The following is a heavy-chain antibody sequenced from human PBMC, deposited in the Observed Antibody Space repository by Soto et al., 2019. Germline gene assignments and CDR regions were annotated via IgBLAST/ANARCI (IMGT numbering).Heavy chain of an antibody. V-gene: IGHV4-34*01. CDR2: INHSGST. CDR1: GGSFSGYY. Sequence: ETLSLTCAVYGGSFSGYYWSWIRQPPGKGLEWIGGINHSGSTNYNPSLKSRVTISVDTSKNQFSLKLSSVTAADTAVYYCARGYSRYFDWLLFGAAFDIWGQGTRVTVSS. D-gene: IGHD3-9*01. J-gene: IGHJ3*02. CDR3: ARGYSRYFDWLLFGAAFDI.